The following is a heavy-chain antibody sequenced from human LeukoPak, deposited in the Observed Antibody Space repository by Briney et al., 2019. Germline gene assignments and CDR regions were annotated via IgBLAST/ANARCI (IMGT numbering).Heavy chain of an antibody. CDR3: ARDHYDILTGPDY. J-gene: IGHJ4*02. D-gene: IGHD3-9*01. CDR2: IKQDGSEK. Sequence: GGSLRLSCAASGFTFSSYWMSWVRQAPGKGLEWVASIKQDGSEKYYVDSVKGRFTISRDNAKNSLYLQMNSLRAEDTAVYYCARDHYDILTGPDYWGQGTLVTVSS. CDR1: GFTFSSYW. V-gene: IGHV3-7*03.